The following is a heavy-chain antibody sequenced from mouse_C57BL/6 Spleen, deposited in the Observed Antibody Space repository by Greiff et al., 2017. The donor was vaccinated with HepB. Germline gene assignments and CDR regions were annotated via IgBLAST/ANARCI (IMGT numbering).Heavy chain of an antibody. J-gene: IGHJ3*01. CDR2: INPSSGYT. Sequence: VKLMESGAELARPGASVKMSCKASGYTFTSYTMHWVKQRPGQGLEWIGYINPSSGYTKYNQKFKDKATLTADKSSSTAYMQLSSLTSEDSAVYYCAREGGYYGSSPSWFAYWGQGTLVTVSA. CDR1: GYTFTSYT. D-gene: IGHD1-1*01. CDR3: AREGGYYGSSPSWFAY. V-gene: IGHV1-4*01.